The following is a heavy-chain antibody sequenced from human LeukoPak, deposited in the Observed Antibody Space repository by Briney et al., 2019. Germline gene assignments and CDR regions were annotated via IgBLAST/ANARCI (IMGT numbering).Heavy chain of an antibody. J-gene: IGHJ6*03. V-gene: IGHV1-18*01. CDR1: GYTFTSYG. CDR3: ARGPTYGGRLGYYYYYMGV. D-gene: IGHD1-26*01. CDR2: ISAYNGNT. Sequence: ASVKVSCKASGYTFTSYGISWVRQAPGQGLEWMGWISAYNGNTNYAQKLQGRVTMTTDTSTSTAYMELRSRRSDDTAVYYCARGPTYGGRLGYYYYYMGVWGKGTTVAISS.